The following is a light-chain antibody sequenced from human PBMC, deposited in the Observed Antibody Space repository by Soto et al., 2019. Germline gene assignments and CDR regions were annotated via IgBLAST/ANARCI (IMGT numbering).Light chain of an antibody. J-gene: IGLJ1*01. Sequence: QSALTQPASVSGSPGQSSTISCTGTISDIETYNLVSWYQQYPGKAPQLLIYEDSKRPSGVSDRFSGSKSVNTASLTIYGLQAEDEADYHCCSFAGRNTFVFGAGTKLTVL. V-gene: IGLV2-23*01. CDR2: EDS. CDR3: CSFAGRNTFV. CDR1: ISDIETYNL.